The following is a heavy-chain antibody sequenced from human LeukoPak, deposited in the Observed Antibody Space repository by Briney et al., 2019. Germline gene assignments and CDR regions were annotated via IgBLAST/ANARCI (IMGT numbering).Heavy chain of an antibody. D-gene: IGHD6-19*01. J-gene: IGHJ5*02. Sequence: SETLSLTCTVSGGSISSGSYYGSWIRQPAGKGLEWVGRIYTSGSTNYNPSPKSRVTISVDTSKNQFSLKLSSVTAADTAVYYCARGVAVAGLYNWFDPWGQGTLVTVSS. V-gene: IGHV4-61*02. CDR3: ARGVAVAGLYNWFDP. CDR2: IYTSGST. CDR1: GGSISSGSYY.